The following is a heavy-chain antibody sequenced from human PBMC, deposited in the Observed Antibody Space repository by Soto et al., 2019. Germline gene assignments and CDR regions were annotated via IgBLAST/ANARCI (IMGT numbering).Heavy chain of an antibody. CDR1: GGSFSVYY. CDR2: INHSGST. Sequence: SETLSLTCAVYGGSFSVYYWSLIRQPPGKGLEWIGEINHSGSTNYNPSLKSRVTISVDTSKNQFSLKLSSVTAAETAVYYCARALPAYYYDSSGYFDYWGQGTLVTVSS. V-gene: IGHV4-34*01. J-gene: IGHJ4*02. CDR3: ARALPAYYYDSSGYFDY. D-gene: IGHD3-22*01.